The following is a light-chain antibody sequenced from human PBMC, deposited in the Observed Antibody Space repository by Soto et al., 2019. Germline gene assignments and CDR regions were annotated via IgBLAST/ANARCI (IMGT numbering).Light chain of an antibody. CDR3: QQRSYWYT. J-gene: IGKJ2*01. V-gene: IGKV3-11*01. Sequence: EIVLTQSPATLSLSPGERATLSCRASRSISNYLAWYQHKPGQPPSLLSYDASNRATDIPARVSGSGSGTDSILTISILEPEDDAVYYCQQRSYWYTFGQGTKLEIK. CDR1: RSISNY. CDR2: DAS.